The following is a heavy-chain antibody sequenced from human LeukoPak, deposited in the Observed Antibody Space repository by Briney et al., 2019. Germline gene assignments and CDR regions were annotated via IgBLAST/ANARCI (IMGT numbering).Heavy chain of an antibody. CDR2: INWNGDGT. Sequence: PGGSLRLSCAASGFTLDDYGMSWVRQVPGKGLEWIYGINWNGDGTGYADSVKGRFTISRDNAENSLYLQMDSLRAEDTALYYCARLGGPDYYFYYYMDVWGKGTTVTVSS. J-gene: IGHJ6*03. CDR3: ARLGGPDYYFYYYMDV. D-gene: IGHD1-26*01. CDR1: GFTLDDYG. V-gene: IGHV3-20*04.